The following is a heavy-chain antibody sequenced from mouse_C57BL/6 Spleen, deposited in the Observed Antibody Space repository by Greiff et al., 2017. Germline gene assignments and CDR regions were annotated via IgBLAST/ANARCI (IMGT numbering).Heavy chain of an antibody. CDR2: IYPGDGDT. D-gene: IGHD1-2*01. Sequence: QVQLKESGPELVKPGASVKISCKASGYAFRSSWMNWVKQRPGKGLEWIGRIYPGDGDTNYNGKFKGKATMTADKYSSTAYMQLSSLTSEDSAVYFCARRDGHYEGFAYWGQGTLVTVSA. CDR3: ARRDGHYEGFAY. J-gene: IGHJ3*01. V-gene: IGHV1-82*01. CDR1: GYAFRSSW.